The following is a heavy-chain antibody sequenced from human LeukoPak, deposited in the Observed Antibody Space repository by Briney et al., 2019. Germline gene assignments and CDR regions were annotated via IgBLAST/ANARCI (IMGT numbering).Heavy chain of an antibody. CDR3: ARGGSSLSYYYYYYMDV. CDR2: INPNSSGT. Sequence: GASVKVSCKASGYTFTGYYMHWVRQAPGQGLEWMGWINPNSSGTNYAQKFQGRVTMTRDTSISTAYMELSRLRSDDTAVYYCARGGSSLSYYYYYYMDVWGKGTTVTVSS. V-gene: IGHV1-2*02. D-gene: IGHD6-6*01. J-gene: IGHJ6*03. CDR1: GYTFTGYY.